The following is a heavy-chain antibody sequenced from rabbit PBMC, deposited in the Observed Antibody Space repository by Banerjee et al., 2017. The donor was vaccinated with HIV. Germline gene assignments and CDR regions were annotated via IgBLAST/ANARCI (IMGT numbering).Heavy chain of an antibody. J-gene: IGHJ4*01. CDR1: GFSFSSGYD. CDR3: ARDGASGYNFNL. V-gene: IGHV1S45*01. CDR2: IDTGSSGRT. D-gene: IGHD1-1*01. Sequence: QEKLVESGGGLVQPGGSLKLSCKASGFSFSSGYDMCWVRQAPGQGLEWIACIDTGSSGRTYYASWAKGRFTISKPSSTTVTLQMTSLTAADTATYFCARDGASGYNFNLWGPGTLVTVS.